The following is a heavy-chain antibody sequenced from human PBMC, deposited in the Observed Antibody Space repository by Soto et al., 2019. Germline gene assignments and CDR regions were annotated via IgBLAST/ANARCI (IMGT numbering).Heavy chain of an antibody. D-gene: IGHD6-19*01. CDR3: ARATSIAVAGKET. V-gene: IGHV1-18*01. CDR1: GDTVTKYG. CDR2: ISFYNGHT. Sequence: QVQLVQSGGEVKKPGASVKVSCKASGDTVTKYGISWVRQAPGQGLEWLGWISFYNGHTNYALKFQDRITFTTDTSTSTASMELRSLTSDDTAVYYCARATSIAVAGKETWGQGTVVTVSS. J-gene: IGHJ4*02.